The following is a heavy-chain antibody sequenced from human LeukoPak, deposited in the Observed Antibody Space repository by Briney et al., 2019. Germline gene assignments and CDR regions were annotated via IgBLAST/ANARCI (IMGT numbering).Heavy chain of an antibody. Sequence: GGSPRLSCEASGFTFSDHYIDWVRQAPGKGLEWVGRSRDKPNSYSTEYAASVKGRFTIIRDDSKNSLYLQMNNLRTEDTAVYYCAGGVRYSSAWAFDYWGQGTLVTVSS. CDR3: AGGVRYSSAWAFDY. D-gene: IGHD6-19*01. J-gene: IGHJ4*02. CDR1: GFTFSDHY. V-gene: IGHV3-72*01. CDR2: SRDKPNSYST.